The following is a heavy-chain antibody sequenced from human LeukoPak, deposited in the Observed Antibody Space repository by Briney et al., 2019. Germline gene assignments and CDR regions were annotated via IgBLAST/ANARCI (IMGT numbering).Heavy chain of an antibody. CDR1: GFTFSGSH. Sequence: PGGSLRLSCVASGFTFSGSHMHWVRLASGKGLEWVSRIRSKRNHYATAYAASVKGRFTISRDDLKNTAYLQMNSLRTEDTAVYHCTSNSGSLRDYYYGMDVWGQGPTVTVSS. D-gene: IGHD1-26*01. CDR2: IRSKRNHYAT. CDR3: TSNSGSLRDYYYGMDV. V-gene: IGHV3-73*01. J-gene: IGHJ6*02.